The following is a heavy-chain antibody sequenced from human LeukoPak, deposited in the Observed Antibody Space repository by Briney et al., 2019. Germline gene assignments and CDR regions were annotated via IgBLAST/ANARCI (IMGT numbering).Heavy chain of an antibody. CDR3: ARNSAYSSSSGTNL. CDR1: GGSFGGYY. CDR2: INQSGNT. Sequence: PSETLFLTCAVYGGSFGGYYWNWIRQPPGKGLEWIGEINQSGNTNYNPSLKSRVTISVDTSKSKFSLKLTSVTAADTAVYFCARNSAYSSSSGTNLWGQGTLVTVSS. V-gene: IGHV4-34*01. D-gene: IGHD6-6*01. J-gene: IGHJ4*02.